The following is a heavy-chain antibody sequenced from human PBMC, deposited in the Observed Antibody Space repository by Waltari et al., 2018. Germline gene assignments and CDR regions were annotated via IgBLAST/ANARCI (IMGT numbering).Heavy chain of an antibody. Sequence: EVQLVESGGGALQPGGSLTTSLCSPGCSFGVYWMYWVRQGPGKGLLWVSRINRDGSTTTYADSVKGRFTISRDNAKNTLDLQMNSVRVEDSAVYFCVRGGSYGSMDYWGQGTLVSVSS. D-gene: IGHD5-12*01. CDR3: VRGGSYGSMDY. J-gene: IGHJ4*02. CDR1: GCSFGVYW. CDR2: INRDGSTT. V-gene: IGHV3-74*01.